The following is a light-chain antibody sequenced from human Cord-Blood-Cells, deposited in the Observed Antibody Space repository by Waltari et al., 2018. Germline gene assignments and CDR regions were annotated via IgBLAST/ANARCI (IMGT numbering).Light chain of an antibody. Sequence: IQMTQPPSSLSPSVGERVTIPCRASQSISSYLNWYQQKPGKAPKLLIYAASSLQSGVPSRFSGSGSGTDFTLTISSLQPEDFATYYCQQSYSTPPWTFGQGTKVEIK. J-gene: IGKJ1*01. CDR3: QQSYSTPPWT. V-gene: IGKV1-39*01. CDR1: QSISSY. CDR2: AAS.